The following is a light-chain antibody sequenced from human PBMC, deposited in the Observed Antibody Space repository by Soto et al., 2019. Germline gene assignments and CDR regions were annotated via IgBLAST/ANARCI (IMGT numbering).Light chain of an antibody. J-gene: IGLJ2*01. CDR1: SSDVGGYNH. CDR3: CSYTSLSTVV. V-gene: IGLV2-14*01. Sequence: QSVLTQPASVSGSPGQSITISCTGTSSDVGGYNHVSWYQHSPGKAPKLILFAVSDRPSGFSHRFSGSKSGNTASLTISGLQAEDEADYYCCSYTSLSTVVFGGGTQLTVL. CDR2: AVS.